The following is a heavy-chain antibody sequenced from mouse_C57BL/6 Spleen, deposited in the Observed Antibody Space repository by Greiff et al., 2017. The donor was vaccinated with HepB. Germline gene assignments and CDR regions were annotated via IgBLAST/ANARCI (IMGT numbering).Heavy chain of an antibody. V-gene: IGHV3-2*02. D-gene: IGHD1-2*01. CDR1: GYSITSGYG. CDR3: ARTARIKY. CDR2: ISYSGST. Sequence: DVKLQESGPGLVKPSPSLSLTCTVTGYSITSGYGWNWIRRFPGNKLEWMGYISYSGSTNYNPSFKSRISITRDTSKNQFFLQLNSVTTEDTATYYCARTARIKYWGQGTTLTVSS. J-gene: IGHJ2*01.